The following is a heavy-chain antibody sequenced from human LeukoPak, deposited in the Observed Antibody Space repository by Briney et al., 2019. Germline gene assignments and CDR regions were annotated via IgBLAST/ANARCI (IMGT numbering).Heavy chain of an antibody. CDR1: GFTSSSYA. V-gene: IGHV3-23*01. D-gene: IGHD3-9*01. CDR3: AKGDPPTYYDILTGQDY. CDR2: ISAGGGST. J-gene: IGHJ4*02. Sequence: PGGSLRLSCAASGFTSSSYAMSWVRQAPGKGLEWAAGISAGGGSTYYADSVKGRFTISRDNSKNMMYLQLNSLRAEDTAVYYCAKGDPPTYYDILTGQDYWGQGTLVTVSS.